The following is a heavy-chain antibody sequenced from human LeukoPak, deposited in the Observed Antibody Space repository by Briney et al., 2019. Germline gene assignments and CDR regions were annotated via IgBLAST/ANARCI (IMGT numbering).Heavy chain of an antibody. CDR3: ARIMDTAMVSIFDY. Sequence: SETLSLTCTVSGGSISSYYWSWIRQPAGKGLEWIGRIYTSGSTNYNPSLKSRVTMSVDTSKNRFSLKLSSVTAAGTAVYYCARIMDTAMVSIFDYWGQGTLVTVSS. D-gene: IGHD5-18*01. V-gene: IGHV4-4*07. CDR2: IYTSGST. CDR1: GGSISSYY. J-gene: IGHJ4*02.